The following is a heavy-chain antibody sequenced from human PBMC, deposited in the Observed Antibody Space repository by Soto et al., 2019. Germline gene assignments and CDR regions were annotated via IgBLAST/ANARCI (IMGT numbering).Heavy chain of an antibody. J-gene: IGHJ4*02. D-gene: IGHD2-15*01. V-gene: IGHV3-30-3*01. CDR3: ARDFSMVVVAPGY. CDR1: GFTFSSYA. Sequence: GGSLRLSCASCGFTFSSYAMHWVRQDPGKGLEWLAVISYDGSNEYYADSVKGRFTISRDNSKDTVYLQMSSLRAEDTDVYYCARDFSMVVVAPGYWGQGTLVTVSS. CDR2: ISYDGSNE.